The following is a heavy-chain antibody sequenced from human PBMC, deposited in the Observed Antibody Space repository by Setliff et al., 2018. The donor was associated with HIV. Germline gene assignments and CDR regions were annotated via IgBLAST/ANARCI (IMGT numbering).Heavy chain of an antibody. Sequence: LSLTCTVSGGSISSGDHYIDWIRQPPGKGLEWVGRITAKFNGYVKEYAASVRGRFTISRDDSESIAYLQMNSLNTEDTAMYYCTRDSGTESGSPWWYFALWGRGTLVTVSS. CDR1: GGSISSGDHY. CDR3: TRDSGTESGSPWWYFAL. V-gene: IGHV3-72*01. CDR2: ITAKFNGYVK. J-gene: IGHJ2*01. D-gene: IGHD1-26*01.